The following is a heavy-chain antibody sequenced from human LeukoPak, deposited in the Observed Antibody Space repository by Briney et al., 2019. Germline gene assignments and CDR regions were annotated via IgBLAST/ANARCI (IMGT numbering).Heavy chain of an antibody. CDR3: AKIAAVRGYRRGYYFDY. D-gene: IGHD6-25*01. Sequence: GGSLRLSCAASGFTFSSYWMSWVRQAPGKGLEWVANIKQDGSEKYYVDSEKGRFTISRDNAKNSLYLQMNSLGAEDTAVYYCAKIAAVRGYRRGYYFDYWGQGTLVTVSS. CDR1: GFTFSSYW. V-gene: IGHV3-7*01. CDR2: IKQDGSEK. J-gene: IGHJ4*02.